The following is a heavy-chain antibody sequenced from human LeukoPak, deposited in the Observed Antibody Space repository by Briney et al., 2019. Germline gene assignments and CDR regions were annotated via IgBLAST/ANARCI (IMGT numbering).Heavy chain of an antibody. Sequence: SETLSLTCTVSGGSVSSGNYYWTWIRQPPGKGLEWIGYNSYSGSANYNPSLKSRVTILLDTSKNQFSLKLSSVTAADTAIYSCARRVSGDYGHWFDPWGQGTLVTVSS. D-gene: IGHD4-17*01. V-gene: IGHV4-61*01. CDR3: ARRVSGDYGHWFDP. J-gene: IGHJ5*02. CDR2: NSYSGSA. CDR1: GGSVSSGNYY.